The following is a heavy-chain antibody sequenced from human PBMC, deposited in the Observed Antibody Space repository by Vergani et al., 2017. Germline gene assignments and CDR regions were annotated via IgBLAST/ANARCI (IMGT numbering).Heavy chain of an antibody. D-gene: IGHD6-6*01. CDR3: AREDSIAARPGFDY. J-gene: IGHJ4*02. CDR2: ISAYNGNT. V-gene: IGHV1-18*01. Sequence: QVQLEQSGAEAKKPGASVKVSCKASGYTFTSYGISWVRQAPGQGVEWMGWISAYNGNTNYAQKLQGRVTMTTDTATSTAYMELRGLRCDDTAVYYGAREDSIAARPGFDYWGQGTLVNVSS. CDR1: GYTFTSYG.